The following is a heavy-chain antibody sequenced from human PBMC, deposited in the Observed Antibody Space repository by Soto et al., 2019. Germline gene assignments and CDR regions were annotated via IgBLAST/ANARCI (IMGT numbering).Heavy chain of an antibody. CDR1: GFTFSSYW. V-gene: IGHV3-7*01. CDR2: IKQDGSEK. J-gene: IGHJ5*02. CDR3: ARDMNSSSWYKGNNWFDP. Sequence: GGSLRLSCAASGFTFSSYWMSWVRQAPGKGLEWVANIKQDGSEKYYVDSVKGRFTISRDNAKNSLYLQMNSLRAEDTAVYYCARDMNSSSWYKGNNWFDPWGQGTLVTVSS. D-gene: IGHD6-13*01.